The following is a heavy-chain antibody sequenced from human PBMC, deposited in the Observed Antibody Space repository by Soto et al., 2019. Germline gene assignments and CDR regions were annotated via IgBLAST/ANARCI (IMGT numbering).Heavy chain of an antibody. CDR1: GFTVSSNY. Sequence: VQLVESGGGLVQPGGSLRLSCAASGFTVSSNYMSWVRQAPGKGLEWDSVIYSGGSTYYADSVKGRFTISRDNSKNTLYLQMNSLRAEDTAVYYCARVLLRWRPTLWGQGTLVTVSS. CDR3: ARVLLRWRPTL. CDR2: IYSGGST. J-gene: IGHJ4*02. V-gene: IGHV3-66*01. D-gene: IGHD4-17*01.